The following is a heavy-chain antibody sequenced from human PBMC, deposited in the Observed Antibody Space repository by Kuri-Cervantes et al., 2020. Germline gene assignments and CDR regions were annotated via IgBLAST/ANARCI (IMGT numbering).Heavy chain of an antibody. CDR2: ISGSGGRT. Sequence: GESLKISCAASGFSFSSYAMSWVRQAPGKGLEWVSVISGSGGRTYYADSVKGRFTISRDNSKNTLYLQMNSLRAEDTAVYYCAKDVYSSGWYASPVDYWGQGTLVTVSS. CDR3: AKDVYSSGWYASPVDY. CDR1: GFSFSSYA. V-gene: IGHV3-23*01. J-gene: IGHJ4*02. D-gene: IGHD6-19*01.